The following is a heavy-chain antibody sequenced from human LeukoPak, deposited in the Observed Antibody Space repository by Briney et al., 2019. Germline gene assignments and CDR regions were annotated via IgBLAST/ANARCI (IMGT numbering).Heavy chain of an antibody. Sequence: SVRVSCKASGYTFTGYYMHWVRQAPGQGLEWMGRIIPILGIANYAQKFQGRVTITADKSTSTAYMELSSLRSEDTAVYYCARDGAADYYYYYGMDVWGQGTTVTVSS. J-gene: IGHJ6*02. V-gene: IGHV1-69*04. CDR1: GYTFTGYY. CDR3: ARDGAADYYYYYGMDV. D-gene: IGHD2-15*01. CDR2: IIPILGIA.